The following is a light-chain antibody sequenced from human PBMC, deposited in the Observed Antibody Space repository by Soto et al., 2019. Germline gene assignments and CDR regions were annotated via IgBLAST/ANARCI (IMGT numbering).Light chain of an antibody. Sequence: EIVLTQSPATLSLSPGERATLSCRASQSVSSFLAWYQQKPGQAPRLLIYDASNRATDIPARFSGSGSGTDFTLTISRLEPEDFAVYYCQQRSNWPLTFGQGTKVEIK. CDR1: QSVSSF. J-gene: IGKJ1*01. CDR3: QQRSNWPLT. V-gene: IGKV3-11*01. CDR2: DAS.